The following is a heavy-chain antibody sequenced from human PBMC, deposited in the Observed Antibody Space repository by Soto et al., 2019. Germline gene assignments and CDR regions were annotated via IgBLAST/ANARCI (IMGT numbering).Heavy chain of an antibody. CDR2: INPSGGST. CDR1: GYTFTSYY. CDR3: ASGPTTVTTPLYDYLYYYYYMDV. D-gene: IGHD4-17*01. Sequence: ASVKVSCKASGYTFTSYYMHWVRQAPGQGLEWMGIINPSGGSTSYAQKFQGRVTMTRDTSTSTVYMELSSLRSEDTAVYYCASGPTTVTTPLYDYLYYYYYMDVWGKGTTVTVSS. V-gene: IGHV1-46*03. J-gene: IGHJ6*03.